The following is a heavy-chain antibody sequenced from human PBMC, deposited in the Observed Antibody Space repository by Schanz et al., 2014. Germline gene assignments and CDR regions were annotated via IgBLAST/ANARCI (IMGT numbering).Heavy chain of an antibody. J-gene: IGHJ4*02. CDR3: VRLDVHDY. V-gene: IGHV3-72*01. CDR1: GFTFSDHY. D-gene: IGHD3-16*01. Sequence: EVQLVESGGGMVPPGGSLRLSCAASGFTFSDHYMDWVRQAPGKGLEWVGRITNKPNNYNTEYAASVKGRFTISRDDSRNSLYLQMSSLKTEDTAVYYCVRLDVHDYWGQGTLVTVSA. CDR2: ITNKPNNYNT.